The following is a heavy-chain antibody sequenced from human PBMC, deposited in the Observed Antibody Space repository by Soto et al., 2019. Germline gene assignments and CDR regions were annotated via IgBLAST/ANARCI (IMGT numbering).Heavy chain of an antibody. D-gene: IGHD3-16*01. CDR3: ARVAGRSIILGLHHHYGMDV. CDR1: GGSISTFL. V-gene: IGHV4-59*06. J-gene: IGHJ6*02. Sequence: PSETLSLTCTVTGGSISTFLWNWIRQPPGKGLEWIGYIYYSGSTYYNPSLKSRVTISVDTSKNQFSLKLSSVTAADTAVYYCARVAGRSIILGLHHHYGMDVWGPGTTLTLSS. CDR2: IYYSGST.